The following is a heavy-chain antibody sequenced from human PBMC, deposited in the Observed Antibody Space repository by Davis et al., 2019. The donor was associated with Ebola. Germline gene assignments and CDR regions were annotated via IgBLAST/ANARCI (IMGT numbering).Heavy chain of an antibody. CDR3: ARQPLRLLEWFHFDY. CDR2: IYYSGST. CDR1: GGSISSSSYY. J-gene: IGHJ4*02. V-gene: IGHV4-39*01. D-gene: IGHD3-3*01. Sequence: MPSETQSLTCTVSGGSISSSSYYWGWIRQPPGKGLEWIGSIYYSGSTYYNPSLKSRVTISVDASKNQFFLKLSSVTAADTAMYYCARQPLRLLEWFHFDYWGQGTLVTVSS.